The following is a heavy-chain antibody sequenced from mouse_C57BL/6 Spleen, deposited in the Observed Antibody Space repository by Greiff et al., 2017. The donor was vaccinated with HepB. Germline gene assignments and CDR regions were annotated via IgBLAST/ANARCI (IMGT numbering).Heavy chain of an antibody. V-gene: IGHV1-81*01. CDR1: GYTFTSYG. Sequence: QVQLQQSGAELVRPGASVKLSCKASGYTFTSYGIRWVKQRTGQGLEWIGEIYPRSGNTYYNEKFKSKATLAADKSSSTAYMELRSLTSEDSAVYYCAIYYIYNGYYGDMDYWGQGTSVTVSS. CDR3: AIYYIYNGYYGDMDY. CDR2: IYPRSGNT. D-gene: IGHD2-3*01. J-gene: IGHJ4*01.